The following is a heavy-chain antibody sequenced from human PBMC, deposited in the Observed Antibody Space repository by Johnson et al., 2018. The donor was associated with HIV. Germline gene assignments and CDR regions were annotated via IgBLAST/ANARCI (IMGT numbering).Heavy chain of an antibody. V-gene: IGHV3-23*04. J-gene: IGHJ3*02. CDR1: GFTFSNAW. CDR3: AKEGYCSSTSCYENAFDI. Sequence: VQLVESGGGLVQPGGSLRLSCAASGFTFSNAWMSWVRQAPGKGLEWVSAISGSGGSTYYADSVKGRFTISRDNSKNTLYLQMNSLRAEDTAVYYCAKEGYCSSTSCYENAFDIWGQGTMVTVSS. D-gene: IGHD2-2*01. CDR2: ISGSGGST.